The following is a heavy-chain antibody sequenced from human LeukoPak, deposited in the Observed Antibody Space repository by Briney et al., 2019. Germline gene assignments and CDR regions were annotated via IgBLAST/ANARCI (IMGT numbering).Heavy chain of an antibody. CDR3: ARALGTMVRGTNYYYYYYMDV. V-gene: IGHV4-38-2*01. J-gene: IGHJ6*03. Sequence: PSETLSLTCAVSGYSISSGYYWGWIRQPPGKGLEWIGSIYHSGSTYYNPSLKSRVTISVDTSKNQFSLKLSSVTAAHTAVYYCARALGTMVRGTNYYYYYYMDVWGKGTTVTVSS. D-gene: IGHD3-10*01. CDR1: GYSISSGYY. CDR2: IYHSGST.